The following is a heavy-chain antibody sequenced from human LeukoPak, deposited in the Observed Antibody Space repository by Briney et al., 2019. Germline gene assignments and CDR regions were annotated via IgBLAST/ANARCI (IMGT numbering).Heavy chain of an antibody. CDR3: AKLLPD. CDR2: MTEGGAT. Sequence: GSLSLSCAASGFTLSSSAMSWVRQAPGKGLEWVSVMTEGGATYYADSVRGRFIISRDNSKNMVYLQMNSLRVEDTAVYYCAKLLPDWGQGTLVTVSS. CDR1: GFTLSSSA. D-gene: IGHD3-22*01. V-gene: IGHV3-23*01. J-gene: IGHJ4*02.